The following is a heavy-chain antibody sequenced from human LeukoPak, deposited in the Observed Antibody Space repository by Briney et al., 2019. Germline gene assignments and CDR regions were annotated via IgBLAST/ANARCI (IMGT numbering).Heavy chain of an antibody. D-gene: IGHD2-15*01. CDR3: ARVMVAQESYVDY. CDR2: TNPNSGGT. V-gene: IGHV1-2*02. J-gene: IGHJ4*02. Sequence: ASVTVSFKSSGYTFTCYYIHWVRQAPGQGLEWMGWTNPNSGGTNYAEKFQGRVTMTSDTSISTAYMVLSRLRSDDTAVYHCARVMVAQESYVDYSGQGTLVTVSS. CDR1: GYTFTCYY.